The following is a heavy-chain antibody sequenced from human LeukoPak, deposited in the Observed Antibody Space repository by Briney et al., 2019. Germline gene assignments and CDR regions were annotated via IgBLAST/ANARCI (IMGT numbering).Heavy chain of an antibody. Sequence: GASVKVSCKASGGTFSSYAISWVRQAPGQGLEWMGGIIPIFGTANYAQKFQGRVTITADESTSTAYMELSSLRSEDTAVYYCARDLIAAAELNYYGMDVWGQGTTVTVSS. CDR3: ARDLIAAAELNYYGMDV. CDR2: IIPIFGTA. CDR1: GGTFSSYA. V-gene: IGHV1-69*13. J-gene: IGHJ6*02. D-gene: IGHD6-13*01.